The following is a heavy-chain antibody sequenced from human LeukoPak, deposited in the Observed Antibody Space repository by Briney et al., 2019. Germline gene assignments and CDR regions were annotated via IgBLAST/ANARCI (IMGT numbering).Heavy chain of an antibody. V-gene: IGHV3-43*02. CDR1: GLSYSDCD. CDR3: AKDLGKVIAAAGTAGFDS. CDR2: KSNRDGSST. J-gene: IGHJ4*01. Sequence: GGPLRLFCIGSGLSYSDCDMTWPRQAPEKALEWVLAKSNRDGSSTDYADSVKGRFTISRDTSKNSLFLQMHSLKAEDTAIYYCAKDLGKVIAAAGTAGFDSWGRGTLVTVSS. D-gene: IGHD6-19*01.